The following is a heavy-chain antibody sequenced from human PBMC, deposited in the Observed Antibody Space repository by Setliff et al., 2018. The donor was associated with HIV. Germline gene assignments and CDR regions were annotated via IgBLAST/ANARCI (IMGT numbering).Heavy chain of an antibody. V-gene: IGHV3-74*01. J-gene: IGHJ4*02. Sequence: GGSLRLSCAASGFTFSSYWMHWVRQAPGKGLVWVSHINSDGSSTSYADSVKGRFTISRDNAKNTLYLQMNSLRAEDTAVYYCARGATDRYCSNGVCLNLDCGGQGALVTVSS. CDR3: ARGATDRYCSNGVCLNLDC. D-gene: IGHD2-8*01. CDR1: GFTFSSYW. CDR2: INSDGSST.